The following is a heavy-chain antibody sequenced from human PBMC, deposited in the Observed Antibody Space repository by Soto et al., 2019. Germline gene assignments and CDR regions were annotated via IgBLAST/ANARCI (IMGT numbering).Heavy chain of an antibody. CDR3: ASAVYTFPASYSYHYMDV. V-gene: IGHV1-18*01. D-gene: IGHD3-22*01. CDR1: GYTFRSYG. Sequence: ASVKVSCKASGYTFRSYGISWVRQAPGQGLEWMGWISGYNGNTHYSQKFQGKVTMTTDTSTSTAYMELRNLRSDDTAVYYCASAVYTFPASYSYHYMDVWGRGTTVTVSS. CDR2: ISGYNGNT. J-gene: IGHJ6*03.